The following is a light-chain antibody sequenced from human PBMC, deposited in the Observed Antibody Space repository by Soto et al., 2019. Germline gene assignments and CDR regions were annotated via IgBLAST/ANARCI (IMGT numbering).Light chain of an antibody. V-gene: IGLV1-44*01. CDR2: SNN. J-gene: IGLJ2*01. Sequence: QPVLTQPTSASGTPGQRVTISCSGSSSNIGSNTVNWYQQLPGMAPKLLIYSNNQRPSGVPDRFSGSKSGTSASLAISVLQSEDEADYYCAAWDDSLNGLVVFGGGTKLTVL. CDR3: AAWDDSLNGLVV. CDR1: SSNIGSNT.